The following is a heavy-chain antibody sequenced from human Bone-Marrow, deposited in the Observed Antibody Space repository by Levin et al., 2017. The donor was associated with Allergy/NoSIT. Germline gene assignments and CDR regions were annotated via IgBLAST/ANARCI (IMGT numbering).Heavy chain of an antibody. CDR2: LYWNGNR. CDR3: AHSPTYHSGSGSRAVADY. J-gene: IGHJ4*02. V-gene: IGHV2-5*01. D-gene: IGHD3-10*01. CDR1: GFSLNNNGVG. Sequence: KESGPTLVKPTQTLTLTCTLSGFSLNNNGVGVGWIRQPPGQALEWLALLYWNGNRRYSPSLKTRLTISTDTSKTHVVLTMTNMDPADTGTYFCAHSPTYHSGSGSRAVADYWGLGTRVTVSS.